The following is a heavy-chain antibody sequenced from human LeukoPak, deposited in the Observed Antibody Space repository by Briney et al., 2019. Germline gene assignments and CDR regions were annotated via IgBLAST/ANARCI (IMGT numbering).Heavy chain of an antibody. Sequence: PGGSLRLSCAVSGFTFSDYSMIWIRQAPGKGLEWVSSISGVSTYIKYADSVKGRFTVSRDNAENSLYLQMNSLRADYTAVYYCARYQYGYWHIDYWGQGTLVIVSS. CDR1: GFTFSDYS. CDR3: ARYQYGYWHIDY. CDR2: ISGVSTYI. V-gene: IGHV3-21*01. J-gene: IGHJ4*02. D-gene: IGHD4-17*01.